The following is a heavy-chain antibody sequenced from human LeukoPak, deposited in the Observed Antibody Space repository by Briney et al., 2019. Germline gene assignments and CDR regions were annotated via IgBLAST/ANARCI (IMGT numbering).Heavy chain of an antibody. CDR3: ARGGDWRFDS. J-gene: IGHJ4*02. CDR1: GGSTSSGSYY. Sequence: SETLSLTCTVSGGSTSSGSYYWSWIRQPAGKGLEWIGRIYTSGSTNYNPSLKSRVTISVDKSKNQFSLKLSSVTAADTAVYYCARGGDWRFDSWGQGTLVTVSS. CDR2: IYTSGST. D-gene: IGHD2-21*02. V-gene: IGHV4-61*02.